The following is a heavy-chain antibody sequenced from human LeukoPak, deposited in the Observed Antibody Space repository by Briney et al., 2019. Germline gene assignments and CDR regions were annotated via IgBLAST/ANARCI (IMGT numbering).Heavy chain of an antibody. V-gene: IGHV3-30*02. J-gene: IGHJ4*02. D-gene: IGHD4-17*01. CDR3: AKNGDYGDAYFDY. CDR1: GFTFSSYG. CDR2: IRDDGSNK. Sequence: PGGSLRLSCAASGFTFSSYGMHWVRQAPGKGLEWVALIRDDGSNKYYADSVKGRFTISRDNSKNTAYLQMNNLRAEDTAVYYCAKNGDYGDAYFDYWGQGTLVTVSS.